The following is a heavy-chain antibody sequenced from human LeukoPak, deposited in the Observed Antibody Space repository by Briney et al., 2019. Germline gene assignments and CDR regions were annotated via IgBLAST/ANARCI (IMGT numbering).Heavy chain of an antibody. V-gene: IGHV1-46*01. CDR3: ARSSGWHDAFDI. J-gene: IGHJ3*02. CDR1: GYTFTSYY. CDR2: INPSGGST. D-gene: IGHD6-19*01. Sequence: ASVKVSCKASGYTFTSYYMHWVRQAPGQGLEWMGIINPSGGSTSSAQYFQGRVTMTRDTSTSTVYTELSSLRSEDTAVYYCARSSGWHDAFDIWGQGTMVTVSS.